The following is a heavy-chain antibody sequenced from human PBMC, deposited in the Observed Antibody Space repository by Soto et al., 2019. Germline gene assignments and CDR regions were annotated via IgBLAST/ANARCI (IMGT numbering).Heavy chain of an antibody. J-gene: IGHJ4*02. V-gene: IGHV3-30*18. Sequence: QVQLVESGGGVVQPGRTLRLSCVASGFTFSGYGLHWARQAPGKGLEWVAFISSDGSNRYYADSVKGRFNNSRDNSENPLFLQMNSLRSDDSAVYYCANTELTMVVNWDVWGQGTQVTVSS. D-gene: IGHD3-10*01. CDR3: ANTELTMVVNWDV. CDR2: ISSDGSNR. CDR1: GFTFSGYG.